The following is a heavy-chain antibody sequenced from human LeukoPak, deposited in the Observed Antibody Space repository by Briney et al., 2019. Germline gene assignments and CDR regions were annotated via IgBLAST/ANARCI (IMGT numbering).Heavy chain of an antibody. D-gene: IGHD2-2*01. J-gene: IGHJ6*03. CDR3: ARSALVVPAAIYYYMDV. Sequence: GGSLRLSCAASGFTFSSYAMHWVRQAPVKGLEWVAVISHDGSNKYYADSVKGRFTISRDNSKNTQYLQMNSLRAEGTAVYYCARSALVVPAAIYYYMDVWGKGTTVTVSS. CDR1: GFTFSSYA. V-gene: IGHV3-30-3*01. CDR2: ISHDGSNK.